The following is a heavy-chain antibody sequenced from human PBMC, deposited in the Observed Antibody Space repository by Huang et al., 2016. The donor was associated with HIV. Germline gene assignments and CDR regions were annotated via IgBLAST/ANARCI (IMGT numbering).Heavy chain of an antibody. Sequence: EVQLVETGGGLIQPGGSLRLSCAASGFTVTTSPISWVRQGPGEGLDGISIIYSGGTTNYGDSVKCRFIISRDKSKKTVYLQMNSLRAEDTAVYYCAGGDYDSSGYYQGYLYYMDVWGKGTTVTVSS. CDR2: IYSGGTT. CDR1: GFTVTTSP. V-gene: IGHV3-53*02. CDR3: AGGDYDSSGYYQGYLYYMDV. D-gene: IGHD3-22*01. J-gene: IGHJ6*03.